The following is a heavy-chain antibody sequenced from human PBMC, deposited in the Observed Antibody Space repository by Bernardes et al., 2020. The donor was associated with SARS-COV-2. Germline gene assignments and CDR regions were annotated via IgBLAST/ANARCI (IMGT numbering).Heavy chain of an antibody. CDR1: GYTLIGYY. V-gene: IGHV1-2*02. CDR2: MNPNSGGT. Sequence: ARVQVPCKASGYTLIGYYIHWVRQAPGLGLEWMGWMNPNSGGTNCAQKFHGRVTMTRDTSITTAYIELNSLMSDDTAVYYCARGHDTWTDVYYSYYNGMDVWGQGTTITISS. D-gene: IGHD1-1*01. CDR3: ARGHDTWTDVYYSYYNGMDV. J-gene: IGHJ6*02.